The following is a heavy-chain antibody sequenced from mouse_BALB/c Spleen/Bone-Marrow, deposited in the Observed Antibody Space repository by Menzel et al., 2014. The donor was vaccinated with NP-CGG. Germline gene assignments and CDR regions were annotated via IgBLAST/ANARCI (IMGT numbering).Heavy chain of an antibody. Sequence: EVMLVESGGGLVKPGGSLKLSCAASGFTFSDYYMYWVRQTPEKRLEWVATISDGGSYTYYPDSVEGRFTISRDNAKNNLYLQMSSLRSEDTAIYFCSRDYYGMFFDVWGAGTTVTVSS. J-gene: IGHJ1*01. CDR3: SRDYYGMFFDV. CDR1: GFTFSDYY. CDR2: ISDGGSYT. V-gene: IGHV5-4*02. D-gene: IGHD1-1*01.